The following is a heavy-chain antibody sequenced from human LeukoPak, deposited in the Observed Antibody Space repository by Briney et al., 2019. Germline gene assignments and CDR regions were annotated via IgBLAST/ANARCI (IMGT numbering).Heavy chain of an antibody. V-gene: IGHV3-20*04. CDR3: AKDSAQELRGDFDY. J-gene: IGHJ4*02. CDR2: INWNGGST. CDR1: GFTFDVYG. Sequence: GGSLRLSCAASGFTFDVYGMSWVRQAPGKGLEWVSDINWNGGSTGYADSVKGRFTISRDNSKNTLYVQMNSLRAEDTAVYYCAKDSAQELRGDFDYWGQGTLVTVSS. D-gene: IGHD1-7*01.